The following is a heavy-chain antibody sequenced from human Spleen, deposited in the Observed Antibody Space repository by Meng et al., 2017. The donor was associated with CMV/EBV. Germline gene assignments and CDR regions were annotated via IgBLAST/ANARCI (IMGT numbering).Heavy chain of an antibody. V-gene: IGHV3-30-3*01. CDR2: ISYDGSNK. CDR3: ARDRGDSSGYWVYYYYYGMDV. D-gene: IGHD3-22*01. J-gene: IGHJ6*02. Sequence: GESLKISCAASGFTFSSYDMHWVRQAPGKGLEWVAVISYDGSNKYYADSVKGRFTISRDNSKNTLYLQMSTLRAEDTAVYYCARDRGDSSGYWVYYYYYGMDVWGQGTTVTVSS. CDR1: GFTFSSYD.